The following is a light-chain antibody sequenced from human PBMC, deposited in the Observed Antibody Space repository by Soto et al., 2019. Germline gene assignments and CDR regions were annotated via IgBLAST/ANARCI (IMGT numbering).Light chain of an antibody. Sequence: DIQLTQSPSFLSASVGDRVTITCRASQGISSYLAWYQQKPGKAPKLLIYAASTLQSGVPSRFSGSGSGTEFTLTISSLQPEDFATYYCQQLNSYPPYTFCQGTKLESK. J-gene: IGKJ2*01. CDR3: QQLNSYPPYT. CDR2: AAS. CDR1: QGISSY. V-gene: IGKV1-9*01.